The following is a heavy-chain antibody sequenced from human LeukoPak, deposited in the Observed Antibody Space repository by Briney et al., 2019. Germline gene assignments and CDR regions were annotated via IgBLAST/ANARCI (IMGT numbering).Heavy chain of an antibody. Sequence: ASVKVSCKASGYTFTTYDIHWVRQAPGQRLEWMGWINAGNSNTKHSQKFQGRVTITRDTSASTAYMELRSLRSDDTAVYYCARDRGYGSGSYKGMDVWGKGTTVTVSS. CDR2: INAGNSNT. D-gene: IGHD3-10*01. V-gene: IGHV1-3*01. J-gene: IGHJ6*04. CDR1: GYTFTTYD. CDR3: ARDRGYGSGSYKGMDV.